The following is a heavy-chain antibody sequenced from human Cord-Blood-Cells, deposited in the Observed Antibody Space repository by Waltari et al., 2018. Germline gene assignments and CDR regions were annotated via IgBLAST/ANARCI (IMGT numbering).Heavy chain of an antibody. CDR2: IYYSGST. V-gene: IGHV4-39*01. J-gene: IGHJ4*02. CDR1: GGSISSSSYS. Sequence: QLQLQESGPGLVKPPETLSLTCTVSGGSISSSSYSWAWIRQPPGKGLEWIGGIYYSGSTYYNPSLKSRVTISVDTSKNQFSLKLSSVTAADTAVYYCARPYSSSWYYFDYWGQGTLVTVSS. CDR3: ARPYSSSWYYFDY. D-gene: IGHD6-13*01.